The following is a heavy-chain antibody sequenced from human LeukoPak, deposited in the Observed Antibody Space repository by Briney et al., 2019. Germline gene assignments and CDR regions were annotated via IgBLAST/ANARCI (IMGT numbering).Heavy chain of an antibody. CDR1: GFPFSSYG. Sequence: GRSLRLSCAASGFPFSSYGMHCVRQAPGKGLEWVARLVYDERSDYADSVKGRFSISRDNSKNTLFLDMSNLRVDDTAVYYCARDLSAAYDFWGQGVLVTVSS. CDR2: LVYDERS. J-gene: IGHJ4*02. CDR3: ARDLSAAYDF. V-gene: IGHV3-33*01. D-gene: IGHD2-21*01.